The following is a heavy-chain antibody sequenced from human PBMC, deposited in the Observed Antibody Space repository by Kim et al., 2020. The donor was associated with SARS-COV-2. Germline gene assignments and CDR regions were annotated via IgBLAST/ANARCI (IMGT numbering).Heavy chain of an antibody. CDR3: AKLAVD. V-gene: IGHV1-2*02. CDR2: INPHSGDT. D-gene: IGHD2-21*01. Sequence: ASVKVSCKASGYNFTGAYLHWVRRAPGQGLEWMGWINPHSGDTLYPHKFQGRVTMTRDLATTTIYMELTGLTFDDTAIYYCAKLAVDWGHGTLVTVSS. J-gene: IGHJ4*03. CDR1: GYNFTGAY.